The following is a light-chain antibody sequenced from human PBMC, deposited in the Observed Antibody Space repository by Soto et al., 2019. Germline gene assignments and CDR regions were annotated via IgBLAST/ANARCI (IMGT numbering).Light chain of an antibody. V-gene: IGLV2-11*01. J-gene: IGLJ3*02. CDR2: DVT. CDR3: CSFAGGHTHWV. CDR1: SSDVGAYNY. Sequence: QSALTQPRSVSGSPRQSVTISCTGTSSDVGAYNYVSWYQQHPGKAPKVIIYDVTKRPSGVPDRFSGSKSGNTASLTISGLPAEDEADYYCCSFAGGHTHWVFGGGTKLTVL.